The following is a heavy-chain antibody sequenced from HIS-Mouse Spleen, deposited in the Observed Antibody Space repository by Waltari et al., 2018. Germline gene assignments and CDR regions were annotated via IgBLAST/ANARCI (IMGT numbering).Heavy chain of an antibody. Sequence: QVTLRESGPALVKPTQTLTLTCTFSGFSLSTSGMCVSWIRQPPGKALEWLARIDWDDDKYYSTALKTRLTISRETSKNQVCLTMTNMDPLDTATYYCARIAEGYTSGWYAFDYWGQGTLVTVSS. CDR3: ARIAEGYTSGWYAFDY. D-gene: IGHD6-19*01. CDR2: IDWDDDK. J-gene: IGHJ4*02. V-gene: IGHV2-70*15. CDR1: GFSLSTSGMC.